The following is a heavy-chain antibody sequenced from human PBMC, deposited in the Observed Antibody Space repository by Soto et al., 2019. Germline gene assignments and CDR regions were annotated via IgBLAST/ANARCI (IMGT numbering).Heavy chain of an antibody. CDR3: AKGDSSSWSRRVIGGMDV. D-gene: IGHD6-13*01. CDR1: GGTFSSYA. J-gene: IGHJ6*02. Sequence: SVKVSCKASGGTFSSYAISWVRQAPGQGLEWMGGIIPIFGTANYAQKFQGRVTITADESTSTAYMELNSLRAEDTAVYYCAKGDSSSWSRRVIGGMDVWGQGTTVTVSS. CDR2: IIPIFGTA. V-gene: IGHV1-69*13.